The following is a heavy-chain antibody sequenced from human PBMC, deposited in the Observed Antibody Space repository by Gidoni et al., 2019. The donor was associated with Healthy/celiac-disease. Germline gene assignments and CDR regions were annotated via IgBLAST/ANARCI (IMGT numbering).Heavy chain of an antibody. J-gene: IGHJ4*02. Sequence: QVQLVQSAAEVKKPGASVKVSCKPSGYTFTSYYMHWVRQAPGQGLEWMGIINPSGGSTSYAQKFQGRVTMTRDTSTSTVYMELSSLRSEDTAVYYCAREVAGQAGVTRTSERDGDDWGQGTLVTVSS. D-gene: IGHD2-2*01. V-gene: IGHV1-46*01. CDR2: INPSGGST. CDR3: AREVAGQAGVTRTSERDGDD. CDR1: GYTFTSYY.